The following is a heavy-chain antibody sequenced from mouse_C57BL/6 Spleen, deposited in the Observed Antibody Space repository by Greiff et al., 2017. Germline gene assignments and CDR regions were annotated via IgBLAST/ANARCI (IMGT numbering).Heavy chain of an antibody. Sequence: QVQLQQPGAELVKPGASVKLSCKASGYTFTSYWMHWVKQRPGRGLEWLGRIDPNSGGTKYNEKFKSQATLTVDKPPSTAYIQLSSLTSEDSAVYYCAYDGYYDAMDYWGQGTSVTVSS. J-gene: IGHJ4*01. CDR3: AYDGYYDAMDY. D-gene: IGHD2-3*01. V-gene: IGHV1-72*01. CDR1: GYTFTSYW. CDR2: IDPNSGGT.